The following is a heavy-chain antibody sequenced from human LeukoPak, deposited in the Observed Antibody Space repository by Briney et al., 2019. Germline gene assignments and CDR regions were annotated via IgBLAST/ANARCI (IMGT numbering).Heavy chain of an antibody. CDR3: ARTGDQGGY. CDR1: GGSISSYY. Sequence: PSETLSLTCTVSGGSISSYYWSWIRQPPGKGLEWIGYIYYSGSTNFNPSLKSRVTISIDTSKNQVSLKLTSVTAADTAVYYCARTGDQGGYWGQGTLVTVSS. J-gene: IGHJ4*02. D-gene: IGHD1-14*01. CDR2: IYYSGST. V-gene: IGHV4-59*08.